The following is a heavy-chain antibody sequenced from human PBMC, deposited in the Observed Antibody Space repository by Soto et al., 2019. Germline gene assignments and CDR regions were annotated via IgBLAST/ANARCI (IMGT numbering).Heavy chain of an antibody. V-gene: IGHV3-23*01. D-gene: IGHD3-16*01. CDR1: GFSFSSFA. J-gene: IGHJ6*04. CDR3: AKGGELDV. CDR2: IGDSGAST. Sequence: EVLLLESGGGLVQPGGSLRLSCEASGFSFSSFAMNWVRQAPGKGLEWVSAIGDSGASTYYADSVKGRFTISRDNSRNTPYLQLNSLRAEDAAGYYCAKGGELDVWGNGTAVTVSS.